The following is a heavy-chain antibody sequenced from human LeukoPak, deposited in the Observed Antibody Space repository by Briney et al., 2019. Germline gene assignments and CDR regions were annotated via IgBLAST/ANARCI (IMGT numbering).Heavy chain of an antibody. CDR3: AKSGYNRFDY. CDR1: GFTFSSYY. D-gene: IGHD5-24*01. J-gene: IGHJ4*02. V-gene: IGHV3-21*04. CDR2: ISTSSSYI. Sequence: PGGSLRLSCAASGFTFSSYYMNWVRQAPGKGLEWVSCISTSSSYIYYADSLKGRFTISRDNAKNSLYLQMNSLIAEDTAVYYCAKSGYNRFDYWGQGTRVTVSS.